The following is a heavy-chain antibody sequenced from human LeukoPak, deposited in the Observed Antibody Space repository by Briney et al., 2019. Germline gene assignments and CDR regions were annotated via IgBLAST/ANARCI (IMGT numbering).Heavy chain of an antibody. CDR1: GGSFSGYY. D-gene: IGHD2-2*02. CDR3: ARGVLDIVVVPAAIGIYYYYYMDV. V-gene: IGHV4-34*01. J-gene: IGHJ6*03. CDR2: INHSGST. Sequence: SETLSLACAVYGGSFSGYYWSWIRHPPGKGLEWIGEINHSGSTNYNPSLKSRVTISVDTSKNQFSLKLSSVTAADTAVYYCARGVLDIVVVPAAIGIYYYYYMDVWGKGTTVTVSS.